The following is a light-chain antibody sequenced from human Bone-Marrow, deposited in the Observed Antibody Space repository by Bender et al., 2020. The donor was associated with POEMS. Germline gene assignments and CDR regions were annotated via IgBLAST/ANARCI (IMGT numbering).Light chain of an antibody. V-gene: IGLV2-11*01. CDR2: DVS. CDR3: CSYAGSSTLI. CDR1: SSDVGGYNF. Sequence: QSALTQPRSVSGSPSQSVTISCTGSSSDVGGYNFVSWYQHHPGKAPKLMIYDVSKRPSGVPDRVSGSKSGKTASLTISGLQAEDEADYYCCSYAGSSTLIFGGGTKLTVL. J-gene: IGLJ2*01.